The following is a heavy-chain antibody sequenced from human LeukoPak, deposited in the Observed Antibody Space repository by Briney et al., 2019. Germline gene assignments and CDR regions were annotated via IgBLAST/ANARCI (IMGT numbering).Heavy chain of an antibody. J-gene: IGHJ4*02. V-gene: IGHV3-7*01. CDR3: ARDQTAVTGVWGTIDY. CDR1: GFTFSSYW. D-gene: IGHD2-8*02. CDR2: IKQDGSEK. Sequence: GGSLRLSCAASGFTFSSYWMSWVRQAPGKGLEWAANIKQDGSEKYYVDSVKGRFTISRDNAKNSLYLRMNSLRTEDTAVYYCARDQTAVTGVWGTIDYWGQGTLVTVSS.